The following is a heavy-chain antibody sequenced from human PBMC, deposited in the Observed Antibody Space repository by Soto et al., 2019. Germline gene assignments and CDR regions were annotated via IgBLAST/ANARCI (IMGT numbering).Heavy chain of an antibody. CDR2: IYYSGST. D-gene: IGHD6-19*01. J-gene: IGHJ4*02. V-gene: IGHV4-59*08. CDR1: GGSISSYY. Sequence: SETLSLTCTVSGGSISSYYWSWIRQPPGKGLEWIGYIYYSGSTNYNPSLKSRVTISVDTSKNQFSLKLSSVTAADTAVYYCARLYSSGWAYFDYWGQRTLVTGSS. CDR3: ARLYSSGWAYFDY.